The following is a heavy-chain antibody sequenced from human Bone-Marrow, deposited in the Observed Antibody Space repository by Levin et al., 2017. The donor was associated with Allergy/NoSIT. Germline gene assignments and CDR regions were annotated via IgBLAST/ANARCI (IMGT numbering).Heavy chain of an antibody. D-gene: IGHD4-23*01. Sequence: PGGSLRLSCAASGFTFSSYGMHWVRQAPGKGLEWVAVISYDGSNKYYADSVKGRFTISRDNSKNTLYLQMNSLRAEDTAVYYCAKAGGGNSGGIDYWGQGTLVTVSS. CDR1: GFTFSSYG. CDR3: AKAGGGNSGGIDY. V-gene: IGHV3-30*18. J-gene: IGHJ4*02. CDR2: ISYDGSNK.